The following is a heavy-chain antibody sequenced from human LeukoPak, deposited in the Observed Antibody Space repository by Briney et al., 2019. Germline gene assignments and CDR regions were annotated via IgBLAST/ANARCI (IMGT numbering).Heavy chain of an antibody. CDR1: GFTFSDYY. CDR2: ISSSGSTI. V-gene: IGHV3-11*04. CDR3: ARGRRYNTFLNPPGPIDY. D-gene: IGHD1-14*01. J-gene: IGHJ4*02. Sequence: GGSLRLSCAASGFTFSDYYMSWIRQAPGKGLEWVSYISSSGSTIYYADSVKGRFTISRDNAKNSLYLQMNSLRAEDTAVYYCARGRRYNTFLNPPGPIDYWGQGTLVTVSS.